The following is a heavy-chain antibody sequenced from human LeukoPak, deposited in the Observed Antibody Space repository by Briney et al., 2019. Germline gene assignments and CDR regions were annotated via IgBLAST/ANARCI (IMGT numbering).Heavy chain of an antibody. J-gene: IGHJ4*02. CDR2: INTGGGTT. D-gene: IGHD5-12*01. V-gene: IGHV1-46*01. CDR1: GYTFTNYY. CDR3: ARDSGQFDY. Sequence: ASAKVSCKASGYTFTNYYMHWVRQAPGQGLEWLGVINTGGGTTSSAQKFQGRVTMTRDTSTSTVYMELSSLTSEDTAVYYCARDSGQFDYWGQGTLVTVSS.